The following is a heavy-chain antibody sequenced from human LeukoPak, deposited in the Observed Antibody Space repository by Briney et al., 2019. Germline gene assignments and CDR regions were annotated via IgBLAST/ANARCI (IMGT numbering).Heavy chain of an antibody. J-gene: IGHJ6*03. V-gene: IGHV1-18*01. D-gene: IGHD6-13*01. CDR3: ARSAAGTLYYYYYYMDV. CDR2: ISAYNGNT. CDR1: GYTFTSYG. Sequence: ASVKVSCKASGYTFTSYGISWVRQAPGQGLEWMGWISAYNGNTNYAQKLQGRATMTTDTSTSTAYMELRSLRSDDTAVYYCARSAAGTLYYYYYYMDVWGKGTTVTVSS.